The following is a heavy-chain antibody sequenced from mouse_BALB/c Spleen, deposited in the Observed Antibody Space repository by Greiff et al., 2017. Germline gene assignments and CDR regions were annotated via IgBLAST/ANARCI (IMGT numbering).Heavy chain of an antibody. CDR1: GYTFTSYW. Sequence: QVQLKESGAELARPGASVKLSCKASGYTFTSYWMQWVKQRPGQGLEWIGAIYPGDGDTRYTQKFKGKATLTADKSSSTAYMQLSSLASEDSAVYYCARAITTVRGYFDYWGQGTTLTVSA. CDR2: IYPGDGDT. CDR3: ARAITTVRGYFDY. V-gene: IGHV1-87*01. D-gene: IGHD1-1*01. J-gene: IGHJ2*01.